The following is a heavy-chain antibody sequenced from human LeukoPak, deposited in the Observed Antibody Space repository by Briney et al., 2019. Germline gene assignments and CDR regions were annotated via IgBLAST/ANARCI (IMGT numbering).Heavy chain of an antibody. D-gene: IGHD6-19*01. V-gene: IGHV3-30*02. Sequence: GGSLRLSCAASGFTFSSYGMHWVRQAPGKGLEWVAFIRYDGSNKYYADSVKGRFTISRDNSKNTLYLQMNSLRAEDTAVYYCAKDHSVAGDYYYYMDVWGKGTTVTMSS. CDR2: IRYDGSNK. CDR3: AKDHSVAGDYYYYMDV. J-gene: IGHJ6*03. CDR1: GFTFSSYG.